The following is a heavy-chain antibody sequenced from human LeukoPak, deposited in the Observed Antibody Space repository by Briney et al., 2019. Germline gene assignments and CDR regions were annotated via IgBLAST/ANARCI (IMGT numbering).Heavy chain of an antibody. CDR2: IYYSGST. CDR3: ARVGAVNYFDY. D-gene: IGHD6-19*01. V-gene: IGHV4-30-4*08. J-gene: IGHJ4*02. CDR1: GGSISSGDYY. Sequence: SQTLSLTCTVSGGSISSGDYYWSWIRQPPGKGLEWIGYIYYSGSTNYNPSLKSRVTISVDTSKNQFSLKVNSVTAADTALYYCARVGAVNYFDYWGQGTLVTVSS.